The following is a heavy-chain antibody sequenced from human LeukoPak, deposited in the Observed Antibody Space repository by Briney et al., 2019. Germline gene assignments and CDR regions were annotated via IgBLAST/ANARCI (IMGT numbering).Heavy chain of an antibody. D-gene: IGHD3-22*01. CDR2: IYYSGST. CDR1: GGSISSSSYY. V-gene: IGHV4-39*07. Sequence: SETLSLTCTVSGGSISSSSYYWGWIRQPPGKGLEWIGSIYYSGSTYYNPSLKSRVTISVDTSKSQFSLKLSSVTAADTAVYYCARGSPYFFGDSSGYFDYWGQGTLVTVSS. CDR3: ARGSPYFFGDSSGYFDY. J-gene: IGHJ4*02.